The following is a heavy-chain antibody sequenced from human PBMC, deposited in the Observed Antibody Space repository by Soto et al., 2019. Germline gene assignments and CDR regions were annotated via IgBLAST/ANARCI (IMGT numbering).Heavy chain of an antibody. Sequence: EVQLVESGGGLVQPGGSLKLSCAASGFIFSGSAVHWVRQASGKGLEWVGRILSKAGNYATAYPASMKGRFTISRDDSENTAFLQMTTLKTEDTAGYYCIRGGSPYYYDYWGQGSLVGVSS. J-gene: IGHJ4*02. V-gene: IGHV3-73*01. CDR1: GFIFSGSA. CDR2: ILSKAGNYAT. CDR3: IRGGSPYYYDY.